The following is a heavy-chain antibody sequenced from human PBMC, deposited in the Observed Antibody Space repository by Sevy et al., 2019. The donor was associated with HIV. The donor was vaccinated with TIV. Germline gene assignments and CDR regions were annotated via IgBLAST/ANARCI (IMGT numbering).Heavy chain of an antibody. D-gene: IGHD3-22*01. J-gene: IGHJ3*02. Sequence: ASVKVSCKASGYTFTGYYMHWVRQAPGRGLEWMGWINPNSDGTNYAQKFQGWVTMTRDTSISTAYMELSRLRSDDTAVYYCARGSSVSRITMIVVVMDLDAFDIWGQGTMVTVSS. CDR1: GYTFTGYY. V-gene: IGHV1-2*04. CDR2: INPNSDGT. CDR3: ARGSSVSRITMIVVVMDLDAFDI.